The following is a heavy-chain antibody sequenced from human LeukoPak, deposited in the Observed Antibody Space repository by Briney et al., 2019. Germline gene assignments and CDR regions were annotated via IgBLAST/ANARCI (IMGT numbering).Heavy chain of an antibody. CDR2: ISSSSSTI. Sequence: GGSLRLSCAASGFTFSSYSMNWVRQAPGKGLEWVSYISSSSSTIYYADSVKGRFTISRDNAKNSLYLQMNSLRAEDTAVYYCARGDYDFWSGYRYYYYYMDVWGKGTTVTVSS. J-gene: IGHJ6*03. D-gene: IGHD3-3*01. CDR1: GFTFSSYS. CDR3: ARGDYDFWSGYRYYYYYMDV. V-gene: IGHV3-48*04.